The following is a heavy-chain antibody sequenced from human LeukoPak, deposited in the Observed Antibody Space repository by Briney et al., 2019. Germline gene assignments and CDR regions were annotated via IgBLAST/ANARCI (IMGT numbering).Heavy chain of an antibody. CDR3: ARDVVVVVAATLYYYGMDV. CDR1: GGSISSYY. Sequence: SETLSLTCTVSGGSISSYYWSWIRQPAGKGLEWIGRIYTSGSTNYNPSLKSRVTMSVDTSKNQFSLKLSSVTAADTAVYYCARDVVVVVAATLYYYGMDVWGQGTTVTVSS. J-gene: IGHJ6*02. V-gene: IGHV4-4*07. CDR2: IYTSGST. D-gene: IGHD2-15*01.